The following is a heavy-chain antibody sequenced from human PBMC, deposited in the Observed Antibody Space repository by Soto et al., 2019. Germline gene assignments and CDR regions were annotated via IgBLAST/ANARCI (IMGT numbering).Heavy chain of an antibody. J-gene: IGHJ6*02. CDR2: IGGSGVGT. D-gene: IGHD2-15*01. V-gene: IGHV3-23*01. Sequence: EVQLLESGGGLVQPGGYLGLSCAASGFTFSMFAMTWVRQAPGKGLEWVSAIGGSGVGTYYADSVKGRFTISRDNSKNTLYLHMTSLRAEDTAVYFCAKGASRIPYGMDVWGQGTTVTVPS. CDR3: AKGASRIPYGMDV. CDR1: GFTFSMFA.